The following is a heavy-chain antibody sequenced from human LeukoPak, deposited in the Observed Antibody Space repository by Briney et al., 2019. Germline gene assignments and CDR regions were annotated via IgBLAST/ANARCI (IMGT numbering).Heavy chain of an antibody. CDR1: GGSISSGSYY. CDR3: AGYTRGYSYGPFDY. V-gene: IGHV4-30-2*01. CDR2: IYHSGST. J-gene: IGHJ4*02. Sequence: SETLSLTCTVSGGSISSGSYYWSWIRQPPGKGLEWIGYIYHSGSTYYNPSLKSRVTISVDRSKNQFSLKLSSVTAADTAVYYCAGYTRGYSYGPFDYWGQGTLVTVSS. D-gene: IGHD5-18*01.